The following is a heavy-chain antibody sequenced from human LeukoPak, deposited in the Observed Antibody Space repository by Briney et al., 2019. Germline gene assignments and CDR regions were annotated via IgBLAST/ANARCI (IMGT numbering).Heavy chain of an antibody. CDR1: GFTFSSYG. Sequence: GGSLRLSCAASGFTFSSYGMHWVRQAPGKGLEWVAVIWYDGSNKYYADSVKGRFTISRDNSKNTLYLQMNSLRAEDTAVYYCAKEGYSGYDLDHWGQGTLVTVSS. D-gene: IGHD5-12*01. J-gene: IGHJ4*02. CDR2: IWYDGSNK. CDR3: AKEGYSGYDLDH. V-gene: IGHV3-30*02.